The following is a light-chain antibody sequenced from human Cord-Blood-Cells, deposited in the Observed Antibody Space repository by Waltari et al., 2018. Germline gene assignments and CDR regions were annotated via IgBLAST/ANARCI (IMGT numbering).Light chain of an antibody. J-gene: IGLJ2*01. CDR3: SSYTSSSTYVV. V-gene: IGLV2-14*01. CDR1: SSDVGGYNY. Sequence: QSALTQPASVSGSPGQSITISCTGTSSDVGGYNYVSWYQQHPGKAPKLMICDVSNRPAGVSKRFSGSKAGNTASLTISGLQAEDEADYYCSSYTSSSTYVVFGGGTKLTVL. CDR2: DVS.